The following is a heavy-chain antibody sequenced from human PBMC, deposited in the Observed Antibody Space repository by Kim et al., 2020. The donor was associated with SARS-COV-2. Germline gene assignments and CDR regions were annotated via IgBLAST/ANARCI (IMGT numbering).Heavy chain of an antibody. J-gene: IGHJ4*02. CDR1: GFTFSSYE. D-gene: IGHD5-18*01. V-gene: IGHV3-48*03. CDR2: ISSSGSTI. Sequence: GGSLRLSCAASGFTFSSYEMNWVRQAPGKGLEWVSYISSSGSTIYYADSVKGRFTISRDNAKNSLYLQMNSLRAEDTAVYYCARGSRYSYGTGVDYWGQGTLVTVSS. CDR3: ARGSRYSYGTGVDY.